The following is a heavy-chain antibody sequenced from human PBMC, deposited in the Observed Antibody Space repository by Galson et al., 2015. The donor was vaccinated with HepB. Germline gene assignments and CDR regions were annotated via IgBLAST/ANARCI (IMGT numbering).Heavy chain of an antibody. J-gene: IGHJ4*02. CDR3: ARGRRRYYDSSGPADDY. D-gene: IGHD3-22*01. CDR2: ISSSGSTI. V-gene: IGHV3-11*01. Sequence: SLRLSCAASGFTFSDYYMSWIRQAPGKGLEWVSCISSSGSTIYYADSVKGRFTISRDNAKNSLYLQMNSLRAEDTAVYYCARGRRRYYDSSGPADDYWGQGTLVTVSS. CDR1: GFTFSDYY.